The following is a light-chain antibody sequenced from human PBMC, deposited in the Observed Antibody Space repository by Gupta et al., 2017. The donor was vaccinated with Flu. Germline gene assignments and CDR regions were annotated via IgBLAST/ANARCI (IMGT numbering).Light chain of an antibody. CDR1: NIGSKS. CDR2: DDT. J-gene: IGLJ3*02. V-gene: IGLV3-21*02. CDR3: QVWACSSDGV. Sequence: YVLTQPPSVSVAPGQMATITCGANNIGSKSANWYQQRPGQAPVLVVYDDTDRPSGIPDRGSGSNSGNTATPHTRGVEAWDDADEYCQVWACSSDGVFGGGTKLTVL.